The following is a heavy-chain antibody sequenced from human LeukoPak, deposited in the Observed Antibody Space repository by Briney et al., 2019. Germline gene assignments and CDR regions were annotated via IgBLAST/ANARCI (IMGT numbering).Heavy chain of an antibody. V-gene: IGHV3-23*01. CDR1: GFTFSSYA. J-gene: IGHJ4*02. D-gene: IGHD5-12*01. Sequence: GSLRLSCAASGFTFSSYAMSWVRQAPGKGLEWVSAISGSGGSTYYADSVKGRFTISRDNSKNTLYLQMNSLRAEDTAVYYCATRPPEATIRLPFDYWGQGTLVTVSS. CDR3: ATRPPEATIRLPFDY. CDR2: ISGSGGST.